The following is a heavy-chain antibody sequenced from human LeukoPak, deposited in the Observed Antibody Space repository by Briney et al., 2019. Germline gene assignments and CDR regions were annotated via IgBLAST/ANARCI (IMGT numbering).Heavy chain of an antibody. Sequence: GGSLRLSCAASGFTFSSYSMNWVRQAPGKGLEWVSSISSSSSYIYYADSVKGRFTIPRDNAKNSLYLQMNSLRAEDTAVYYCARDLSVGARPDLGFDYWGQGTLVTVSS. J-gene: IGHJ4*02. CDR1: GFTFSSYS. V-gene: IGHV3-21*01. D-gene: IGHD1-26*01. CDR2: ISSSSSYI. CDR3: ARDLSVGARPDLGFDY.